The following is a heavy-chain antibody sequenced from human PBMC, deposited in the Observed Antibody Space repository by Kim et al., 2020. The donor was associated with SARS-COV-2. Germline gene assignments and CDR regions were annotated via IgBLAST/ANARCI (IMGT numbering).Heavy chain of an antibody. D-gene: IGHD3-10*01. CDR3: ARDRSGSYFGGFDP. CDR1: GFTFSSYD. CDR2: ISYDGSNK. V-gene: IGHV3-30*04. Sequence: GGSLRLSCAASGFTFSSYDMHWVRQAPGKGLEWVAVISYDGSNKYYADSVKGRFTISRDNSKNTLYLQMNSLRAEDTAVYYCARDRSGSYFGGFDPWGQGTLVTVSS. J-gene: IGHJ5*02.